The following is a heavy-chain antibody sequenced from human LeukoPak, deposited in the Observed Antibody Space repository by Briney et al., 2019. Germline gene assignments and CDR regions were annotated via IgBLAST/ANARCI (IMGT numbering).Heavy chain of an antibody. CDR3: AATRSGTGFYYGMDV. Sequence: ASVKVSCKASGYTFTSYYMHWVRQAPGQGLEWMGIINPSGGSTSYAQKFQERVTITRDMSTSTAYMELSSLRSEDTAVYYCAATRSGTGFYYGMDVWGQGTTVTVSS. CDR1: GYTFTSYY. J-gene: IGHJ6*02. D-gene: IGHD1-1*01. V-gene: IGHV1-46*01. CDR2: INPSGGST.